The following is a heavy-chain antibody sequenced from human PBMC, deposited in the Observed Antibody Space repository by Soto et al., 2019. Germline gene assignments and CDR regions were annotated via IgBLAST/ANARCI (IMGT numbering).Heavy chain of an antibody. J-gene: IGHJ4*02. CDR1: GYTLTELS. CDR3: ATGLTTVVTSYFDY. Sequence: ASVKVSCKVSGYTLTELSMHWVRQAPGKGLEWKRDFDPEDGETIYAQNFQGRVTMTEDTFTYTAYLELSSLRFEYTAVYYCATGLTTVVTSYFDYWGQGTLVTVSS. D-gene: IGHD4-17*01. V-gene: IGHV1-24*01. CDR2: FDPEDGET.